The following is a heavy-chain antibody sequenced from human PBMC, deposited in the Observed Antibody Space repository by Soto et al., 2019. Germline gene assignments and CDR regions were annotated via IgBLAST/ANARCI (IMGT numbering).Heavy chain of an antibody. J-gene: IGHJ4*02. V-gene: IGHV2-5*01. CDR3: AHSDGGYEIIYFDF. D-gene: IGHD5-12*01. Sequence: KESGPTLVKPTQTLTLTCTFSGFSFTTAGVAVGWIRQTPGGALEWLTLIYYNDDRRFSPSLKTRLTITGDTSKNQVVLSLTNVDPGGTATYFCAHSDGGYEIIYFDFWGQGIPVTVSS. CDR1: GFSFTTAGVA. CDR2: IYYNDDR.